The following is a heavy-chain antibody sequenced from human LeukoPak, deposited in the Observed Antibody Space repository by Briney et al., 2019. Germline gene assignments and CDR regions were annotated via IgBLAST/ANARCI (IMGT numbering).Heavy chain of an antibody. CDR1: GFTFSSYG. Sequence: GRSLRLSCAASGFTFSSYGMHWVRQAPGKGLEGVAVISYDGNNKYYADSVKGRFTISRDNSKNTLYLQMNSLRAEDTAVYYCAKDREEMTTVWYFDLWGRGTLVTVSS. J-gene: IGHJ2*01. CDR2: ISYDGNNK. CDR3: AKDREEMTTVWYFDL. D-gene: IGHD4-11*01. V-gene: IGHV3-30*18.